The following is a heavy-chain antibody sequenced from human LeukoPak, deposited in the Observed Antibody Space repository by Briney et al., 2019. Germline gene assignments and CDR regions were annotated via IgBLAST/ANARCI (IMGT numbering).Heavy chain of an antibody. Sequence: SQTLSLTCAISGDSVSSNSAAWNWIRQSPSRGLEWLGRTYYRSKWYNDYAGSVKSRITINPDSSKTQFSLQLNSVTPEDTAVYYCARESVAAAGRLYYFDYWGQGTLVTVSS. CDR1: GDSVSSNSAA. CDR3: ARESVAAAGRLYYFDY. V-gene: IGHV6-1*01. J-gene: IGHJ4*02. D-gene: IGHD6-13*01. CDR2: TYYRSKWYN.